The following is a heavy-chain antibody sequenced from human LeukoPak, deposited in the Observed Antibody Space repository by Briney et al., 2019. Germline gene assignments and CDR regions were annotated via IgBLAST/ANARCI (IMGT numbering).Heavy chain of an antibody. V-gene: IGHV4-59*01. Sequence: KPSESLSLTCAVYGGSFSGYYWSWIRQPPGKGLEWIGYIYYSGSTNYNPSLKSRVTISVDTSKNQFSLKPSSVTAADTAVYYCARGQDFDYWGQGTLVTVSS. CDR3: ARGQDFDY. CDR1: GGSFSGYY. J-gene: IGHJ4*02. CDR2: IYYSGST.